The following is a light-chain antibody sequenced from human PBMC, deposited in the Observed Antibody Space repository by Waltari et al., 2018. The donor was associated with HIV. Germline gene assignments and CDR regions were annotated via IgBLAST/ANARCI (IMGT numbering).Light chain of an antibody. CDR1: NSNIGRHA. V-gene: IGLV1-44*01. CDR3: AAWDDTLNGVI. J-gene: IGLJ2*01. Sequence: QSVLTQPPSASGVSEENVTLSCSGGNSNIGRHAVRGYQHLPGTAPKLLVYSDDQRPSGLPDRFSGSKSGTSASLAITGLHPDDEAHYYCAAWDDTLNGVIFGGGTKLTV. CDR2: SDD.